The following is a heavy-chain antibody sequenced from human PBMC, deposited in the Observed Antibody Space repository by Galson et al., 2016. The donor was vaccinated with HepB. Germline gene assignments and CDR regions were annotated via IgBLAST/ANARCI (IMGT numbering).Heavy chain of an antibody. CDR1: GGSISSHY. V-gene: IGHV4-59*11. D-gene: IGHD2-2*01. Sequence: SETLSLTCTVSGGSISSHYWSWIRQPPGKGLEWIGYICYSGSTNYYPSLKSRVTISVDTSKNQLSLKLSSVTAADTAVYYCARTSIVVEPAAISNWNSRGLIGAFDLWGQGTMVTVSS. CDR2: ICYSGST. J-gene: IGHJ3*01. CDR3: ARTSIVVEPAAISNWNSRGLIGAFDL.